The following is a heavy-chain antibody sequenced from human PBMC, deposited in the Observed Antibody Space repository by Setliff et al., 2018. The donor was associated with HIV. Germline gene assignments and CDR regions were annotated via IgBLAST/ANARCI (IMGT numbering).Heavy chain of an antibody. CDR2: MSPNSGNT. CDR1: GYTFTTYD. D-gene: IGHD2-2*01. Sequence: ASVKVXXXASGYTFTTYDIIWVRQATGQGLEWMXCMSPNSGNTGXXQKFRGRVXMTXNTSIGTAYMELSSLRSEGXAVYYCXXWVPYWTSTDCHXXLXXXXDVWGKGTTVTV. J-gene: IGHJ6*03. CDR3: XXWVPYWTSTDCHXXLXXXXDV. V-gene: IGHV1-8*02.